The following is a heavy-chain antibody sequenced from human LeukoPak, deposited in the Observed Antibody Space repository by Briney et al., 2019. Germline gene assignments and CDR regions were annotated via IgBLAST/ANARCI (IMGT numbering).Heavy chain of an antibody. J-gene: IGHJ3*02. D-gene: IGHD5-12*01. V-gene: IGHV4-39*07. Sequence: SETLSLTCTVSGGSISSSSYYWGWIRQPPGKGLEWIGSIYYSGSTYYNPSLKGRVTISVDTSKNQFSLKLSSVTAADTAVYYCARDGYSGYDQHDAFDIWGQGTMVTVSS. CDR3: ARDGYSGYDQHDAFDI. CDR2: IYYSGST. CDR1: GGSISSSSYY.